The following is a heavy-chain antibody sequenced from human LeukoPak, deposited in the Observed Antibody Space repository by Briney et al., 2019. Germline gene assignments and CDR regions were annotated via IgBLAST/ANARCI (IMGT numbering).Heavy chain of an antibody. Sequence: ASVKVSCKASGYTFTSYYMHWVRQAPGQGLEWMGIINPSGGSTSYAQKFQGRVTMTRDMSTSTVYMELSSLRSEDTAVYYCARSSRSIRLGELSSTYFDYWGQGTLVTVSS. J-gene: IGHJ4*02. V-gene: IGHV1-46*01. CDR2: INPSGGST. CDR1: GYTFTSYY. D-gene: IGHD3-16*02. CDR3: ARSSRSIRLGELSSTYFDY.